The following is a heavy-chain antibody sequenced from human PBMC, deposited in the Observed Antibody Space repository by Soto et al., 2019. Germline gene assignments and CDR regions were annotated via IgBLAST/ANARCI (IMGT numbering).Heavy chain of an antibody. CDR1: GFTFSTSA. J-gene: IGHJ4*01. D-gene: IGHD5-12*01. CDR3: VKARDGGHGYALFGY. Sequence: GVSLRLSCSASGFTFSTSAMHWVRQAPGKGLEYVSAIGTNAGSTYYADSVKGRFTISRDHSKNTLYLQMSSLRTEDTDVYYCVKARDGGHGYALFGYWGRGTLVTVSS. V-gene: IGHV3-64D*06. CDR2: IGTNAGST.